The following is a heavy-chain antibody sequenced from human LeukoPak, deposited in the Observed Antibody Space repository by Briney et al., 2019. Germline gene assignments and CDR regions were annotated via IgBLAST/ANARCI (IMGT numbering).Heavy chain of an antibody. CDR2: ISGSGGST. D-gene: IGHD1-26*01. V-gene: IGHV3-23*01. CDR3: AKSEGARGSYYRFDY. J-gene: IGHJ4*02. CDR1: GFTFSSYA. Sequence: DPGGSLRLSYAASGFTFSSYAMSWVRQAPGKGLEWVSAISGSGGSTYYADSVKGRFTISRDNSKNTLYLQMNSLRAEDTAVYYCAKSEGARGSYYRFDYWGQGTLVTVSS.